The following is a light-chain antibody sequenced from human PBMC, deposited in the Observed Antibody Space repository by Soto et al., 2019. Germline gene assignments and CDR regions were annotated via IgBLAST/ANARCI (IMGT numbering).Light chain of an antibody. V-gene: IGKV1-12*01. CDR3: LHTFSFPRT. Sequence: IRMPHTPSSVSASLGDRLTITCRASQGIGDRLAWYQQRPGKVPQLVVYFASTLPSGVPSRFSASGSGAEFILTINALQAEDFATYYCLHTFSFPRTFGQGTKV. CDR2: FAS. CDR1: QGIGDR. J-gene: IGKJ1*01.